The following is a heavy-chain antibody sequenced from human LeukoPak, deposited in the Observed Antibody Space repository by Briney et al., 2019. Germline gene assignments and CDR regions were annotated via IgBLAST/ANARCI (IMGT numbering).Heavy chain of an antibody. CDR2: IYYIGST. D-gene: IGHD3-22*01. V-gene: IGHV4-59*01. CDR1: GGSINSYY. J-gene: IGHJ4*02. CDR3: ATYSDITGSFDY. Sequence: SETLSLTCTVSGGSINSYYWNWFRQHPGKGLEWIGYIYYIGSTNYNPSLKSRVTISLDTSKNQFSLDLTSVTAADTAVYYCATYSDITGSFDYWGQGTLVTVSS.